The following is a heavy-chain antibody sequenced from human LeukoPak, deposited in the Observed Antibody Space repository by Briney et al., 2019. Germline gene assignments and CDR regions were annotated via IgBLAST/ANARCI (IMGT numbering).Heavy chain of an antibody. CDR1: GRSISSGSYY. D-gene: IGHD4-11*01. V-gene: IGHV4-61*02. J-gene: IGHJ6*03. CDR2: IYTSGST. Sequence: SETLLLTCTVSGRSISSGSYYSSWFRQPAGKGLEWIGRIYTSGSTNYNASLKSRGTISVDTSKNQFSLKLSSVTAADTAVYYCARSSYAMTTVTAYYYCYMDVWGKGTTVTVSS. CDR3: ARSSYAMTTVTAYYYCYMDV.